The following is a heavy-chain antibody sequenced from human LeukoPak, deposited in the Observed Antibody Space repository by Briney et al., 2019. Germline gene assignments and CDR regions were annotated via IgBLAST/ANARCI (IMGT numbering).Heavy chain of an antibody. J-gene: IGHJ4*02. Sequence: GGSLRLSCAASGFTFSSYGMHWVRQAPGKGLEWVAFIRYDGSNKYYADSVKGRFTISRDNSKNTLYLQMNSLRAGDTAVYYCAKDGVAGNEPYYFDYWGQGTLVTVSS. D-gene: IGHD1-1*01. CDR3: AKDGVAGNEPYYFDY. CDR2: IRYDGSNK. CDR1: GFTFSSYG. V-gene: IGHV3-30*02.